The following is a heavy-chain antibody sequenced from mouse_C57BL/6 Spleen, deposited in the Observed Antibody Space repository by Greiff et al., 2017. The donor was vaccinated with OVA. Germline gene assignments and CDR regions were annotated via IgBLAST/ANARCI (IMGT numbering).Heavy chain of an antibody. Sequence: QVQLQQPGAELVRPGSSVKLSCKASGYTFTSYWMHWVKQRPIQGLEWIGNIDPSDSETHYNQKFQDKATLTVDKSSSTAYMQLSSLTSEDSAVYYCARSEGNYRFAYWGQGTLVTVSA. CDR3: ARSEGNYRFAY. J-gene: IGHJ3*01. D-gene: IGHD2-1*01. V-gene: IGHV1-52*01. CDR2: IDPSDSET. CDR1: GYTFTSYW.